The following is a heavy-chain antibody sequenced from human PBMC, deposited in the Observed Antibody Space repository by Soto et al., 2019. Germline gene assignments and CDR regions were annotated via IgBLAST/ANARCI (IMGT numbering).Heavy chain of an antibody. CDR2: INHSVST. D-gene: IGHD3-10*01. CDR1: GGSFSGYY. Sequence: QVQLQQWGAGLLKPSESLSLTCAVYGGSFSGYYWSWIRQPPGKGLEWIGEINHSVSTNYNPSLKSRVTISGDTYKNQCTLKLSSVTAAYTAVYYCARGANYYGSGSYYCHIDYWGQGTLVTVSS. V-gene: IGHV4-34*01. CDR3: ARGANYYGSGSYYCHIDY. J-gene: IGHJ4*02.